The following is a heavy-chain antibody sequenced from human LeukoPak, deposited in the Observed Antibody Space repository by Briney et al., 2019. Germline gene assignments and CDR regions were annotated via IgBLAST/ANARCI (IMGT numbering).Heavy chain of an antibody. V-gene: IGHV3-48*03. CDR1: GFTLSYYE. J-gene: IGHJ4*02. CDR2: ISSGGSTV. D-gene: IGHD3-3*01. CDR3: ARQKSLSWSGYLAPVDY. Sequence: GGSLRLSCAASGFTLSYYEMNWVRRAPGKGLEWVSYISSGGSTVYYADSVKGRFTISRDNAKNSLYLQMNSLRAEDTAAYYCARQKSLSWSGYLAPVDYWGQGTLVTVSS.